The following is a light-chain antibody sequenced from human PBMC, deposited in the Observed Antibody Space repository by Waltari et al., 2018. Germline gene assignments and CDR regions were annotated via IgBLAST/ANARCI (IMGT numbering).Light chain of an antibody. V-gene: IGLV2-14*01. CDR2: EVS. Sequence: QSALTQPASVSGSPGQSITIPCTGTSTDVGGFGYVSWYQHYPGRAPKLIIYEVSYRPSGISTRFSGSKSGNTASLAISGLQADDEADYYCSSHTGTVPRVFGTGTRVTV. J-gene: IGLJ1*01. CDR3: SSHTGTVPRV. CDR1: STDVGGFGY.